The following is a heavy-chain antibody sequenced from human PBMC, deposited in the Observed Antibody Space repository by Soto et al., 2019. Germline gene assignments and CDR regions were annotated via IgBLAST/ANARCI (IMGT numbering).Heavy chain of an antibody. J-gene: IGHJ6*02. D-gene: IGHD6-6*01. CDR3: AREREYSSPSRQYYYYYGMDV. CDR2: TYYRSKWYN. Sequence: SQTLSLTCAISGDSVSSNSAAWNWIRQSPSRGLEWLGRTYYRSKWYNDYAVSVKSRITITQDTSKKQFSLQLNSVTPEDTAVHYCAREREYSSPSRQYYYYYGMDVWGQGTKATVSS. V-gene: IGHV6-1*01. CDR1: GDSVSSNSAA.